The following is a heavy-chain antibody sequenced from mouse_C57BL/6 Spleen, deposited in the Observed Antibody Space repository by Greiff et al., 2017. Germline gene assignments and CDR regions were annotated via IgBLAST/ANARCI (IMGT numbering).Heavy chain of an antibody. V-gene: IGHV1-82*01. Sequence: VQLQQSGPELVKPGASVKISCKASGYAFSSSWMNWVKQRPGKGLEWIGRIYPGDGDTNYNGKFKGKATLTADKSSSTAYMQLSSLTSEDSAVYFCARDYSNYGFGFAYWGQGTLVTVSA. CDR2: IYPGDGDT. CDR1: GYAFSSSW. D-gene: IGHD2-5*01. CDR3: ARDYSNYGFGFAY. J-gene: IGHJ3*01.